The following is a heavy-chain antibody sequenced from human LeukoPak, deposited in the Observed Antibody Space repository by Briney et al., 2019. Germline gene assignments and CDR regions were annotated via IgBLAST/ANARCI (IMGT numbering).Heavy chain of an antibody. CDR2: INPNSGGT. CDR1: GYTFTSYG. V-gene: IGHV1-2*02. J-gene: IGHJ6*03. CDR3: ARDPSAAAGTFSYYYYMDV. D-gene: IGHD6-13*01. Sequence: ASVKVSCKASGYTFTSYGTSWVRQAPGQGLEWMGWINPNSGGTNYAQKFQGRVTMTRDTSISTAYMELSRLRSDDTAVYYCARDPSAAAGTFSYYYYMDVWGKGTTVTVSS.